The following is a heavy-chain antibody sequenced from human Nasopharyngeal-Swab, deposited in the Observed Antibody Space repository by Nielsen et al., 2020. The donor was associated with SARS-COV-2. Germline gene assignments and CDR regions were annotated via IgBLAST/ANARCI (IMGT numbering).Heavy chain of an antibody. J-gene: IGHJ6*02. CDR2: INHSGST. D-gene: IGHD6-19*01. V-gene: IGHV4-34*01. CDR3: ARGVDSSGWYSYYYYYGMDV. CDR1: GGSFSGYY. Sequence: SETLSLTYAVYGGSFSGYYWSWIRQPPGRGLEWIGEINHSGSTNYNPSLKSRVTISVDTSKNQFSLKLSSVTAADTAVYYCARGVDSSGWYSYYYYYGMDVWGQGTTVTVSS.